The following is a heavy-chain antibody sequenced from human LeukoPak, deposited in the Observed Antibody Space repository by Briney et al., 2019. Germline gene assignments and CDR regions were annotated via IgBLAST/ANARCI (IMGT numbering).Heavy chain of an antibody. Sequence: SETLSLTCSVSGSSISGYYWNWIRQPAGKGLEWIGRIYITGSTNYNPSLKSRVTISVDTSKNQFSLKLSSVTAADTAVYYCASQVRGAHFDYWGQGTLVTVSS. J-gene: IGHJ4*02. CDR1: GSSISGYY. CDR3: ASQVRGAHFDY. D-gene: IGHD3-10*01. V-gene: IGHV4-4*07. CDR2: IYITGST.